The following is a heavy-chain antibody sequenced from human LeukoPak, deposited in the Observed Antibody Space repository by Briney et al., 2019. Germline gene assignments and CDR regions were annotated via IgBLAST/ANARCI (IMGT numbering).Heavy chain of an antibody. J-gene: IGHJ5*02. CDR2: INPNSGGT. D-gene: IGHD3-3*01. CDR1: GYTFTGYS. V-gene: IGHV1-2*02. Sequence: ASVKVSCKASGYTFTGYSMHWVRQAPGQGLEWMGWINPNSGGTNYAQKFQGRVTMTRDTSISTAYMELSRLRSDDTAVYYCARGPIFGVVIIKDWFDPWGQGTLVTVSS. CDR3: ARGPIFGVVIIKDWFDP.